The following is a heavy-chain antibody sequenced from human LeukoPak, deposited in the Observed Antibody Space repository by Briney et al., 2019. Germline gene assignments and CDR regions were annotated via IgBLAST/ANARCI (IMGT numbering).Heavy chain of an antibody. V-gene: IGHV1-46*01. J-gene: IGHJ3*02. CDR2: INPSGGGT. CDR3: ARDKSGSYWMVTRAFGI. CDR1: GYTFTSYY. D-gene: IGHD1-26*01. Sequence: ASVKVSCKASGYTFTSYYMHWVRQAPGQGLEWMGIINPSGGGTSYAQKFQGRVTMTRDMSTSTVYMELSSLRSEDTAVYYCARDKSGSYWMVTRAFGIWGQGTMVTVSS.